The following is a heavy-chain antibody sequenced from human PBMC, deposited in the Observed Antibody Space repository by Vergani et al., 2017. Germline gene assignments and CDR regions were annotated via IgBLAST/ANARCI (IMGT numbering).Heavy chain of an antibody. Sequence: QVQLVQSGAEVKKPGASVKVSCKASGYTFTGYYMHWVRQAPGQGLEWMGWINPNSGGTNYAQKCQGRVTMTRDTSISTAYMELSRLRSDDTAVYYCARDRKVPEDRMATINWFDPWGQGTLVTVSS. CDR2: INPNSGGT. CDR1: GYTFTGYY. CDR3: ARDRKVPEDRMATINWFDP. V-gene: IGHV1-2*02. D-gene: IGHD5-12*01. J-gene: IGHJ5*02.